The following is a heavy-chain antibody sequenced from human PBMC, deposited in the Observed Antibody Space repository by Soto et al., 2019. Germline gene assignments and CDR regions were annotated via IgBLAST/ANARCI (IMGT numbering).Heavy chain of an antibody. V-gene: IGHV4-39*01. D-gene: IGHD3-22*01. CDR2: IYYSGST. J-gene: IGHJ5*02. Sequence: PSETLSLTCTVSGGSISSSSYYWGWIRQPPGKGLEWIGSIYYSGSTYYNPSLKSRVTISVDTSKNQFSLKLSSVTAADTAVYYCARPLYYYDSSAPSGGWFDPWGQGTLVTVSS. CDR3: ARPLYYYDSSAPSGGWFDP. CDR1: GGSISSSSYY.